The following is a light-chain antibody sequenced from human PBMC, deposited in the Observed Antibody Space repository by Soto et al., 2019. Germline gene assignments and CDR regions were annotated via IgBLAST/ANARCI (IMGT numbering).Light chain of an antibody. Sequence: EIVLTQSPATLSLSPGERATLSCRASQSVRTYLAWYQQKPGQAPRLLIYDASNRATDIPDRFSGSGSGTAFTLTISSLDPEDFAVYYCHQRSKWPLTFGGGTKVEIK. J-gene: IGKJ4*01. V-gene: IGKV3-11*01. CDR3: HQRSKWPLT. CDR1: QSVRTY. CDR2: DAS.